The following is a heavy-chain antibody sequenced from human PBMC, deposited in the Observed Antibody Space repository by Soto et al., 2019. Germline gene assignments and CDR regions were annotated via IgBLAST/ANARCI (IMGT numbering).Heavy chain of an antibody. J-gene: IGHJ4*02. CDR1: GGTFSRHA. Sequence: QVRLVQSGAEVRQPGSSVTVSCKASGGTFSRHAISWVRQAPGQGLEWMGGIIPIFGTANHAPKFQGRVMINADESTSTVYMELSSLRSDDTAMYYCARGWGYDSNDYYYAYLGQGTLVIVS. CDR3: ARGWGYDSNDYYYAY. D-gene: IGHD3-22*01. V-gene: IGHV1-69*01. CDR2: IIPIFGTA.